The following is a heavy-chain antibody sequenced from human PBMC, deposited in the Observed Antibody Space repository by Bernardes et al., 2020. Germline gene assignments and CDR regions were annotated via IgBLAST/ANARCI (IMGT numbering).Heavy chain of an antibody. J-gene: IGHJ5*02. CDR1: GGSISSSNW. D-gene: IGHD2-2*01. V-gene: IGHV4-4*02. CDR3: ARGYCSSTSCPGWFDP. CDR2: IYHSGST. Sequence: SETLSLTCAVSGGSISSSNWWSWVRQPPGKVLEWIGEIYHSGSTNYNPSLKSRVTISVDKSKNQFSLKLSSVTAADTAVYYCARGYCSSTSCPGWFDPWGQGTLVTVSS.